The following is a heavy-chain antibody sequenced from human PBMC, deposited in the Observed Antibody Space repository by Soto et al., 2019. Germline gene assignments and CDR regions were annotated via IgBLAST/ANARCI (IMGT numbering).Heavy chain of an antibody. CDR2: IYYSGST. CDR3: ASSPRGRGYYYYGMDG. Sequence: ETLSVTCTGAFGSVSSCSYYCPLIRPPPGKGLEWIGYIYYSGSTNYNPSLKSRVTISVDTSKNQFSLKLSSVTAADTAVYYGASSPRGRGYYYYGMDGWGHGNKFTVSS. CDR1: FGSVSSCSYY. J-gene: IGHJ6*02. D-gene: IGHD1-26*01. V-gene: IGHV4-61*01.